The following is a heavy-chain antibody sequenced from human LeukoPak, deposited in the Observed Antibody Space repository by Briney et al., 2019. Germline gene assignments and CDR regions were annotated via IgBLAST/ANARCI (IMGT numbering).Heavy chain of an antibody. CDR2: INHSGST. V-gene: IGHV4-34*01. CDR1: GGSFSGYY. D-gene: IGHD6-13*01. Sequence: SETLSLTCAVYGGSFSGYYWSWIRQPPGKGLEWIGEINHSGSTNYNPSLKSRVTISVDTSKNQFSLKLSSVTAADTAVYYCARGSSSWYVAYYYYYMDAWGKGTTVTVSS. CDR3: ARGSSSWYVAYYYYYMDA. J-gene: IGHJ6*03.